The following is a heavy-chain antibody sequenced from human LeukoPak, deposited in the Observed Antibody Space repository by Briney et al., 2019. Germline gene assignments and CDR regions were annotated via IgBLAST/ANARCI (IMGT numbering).Heavy chain of an antibody. CDR2: IKQDGSEK. Sequence: GGSPRLSCAASGFTFSSYWMSWVRQAPGKGLEWVANIKQDGSEKYYVDSVKGRFTISRDNAKNSLYLQMNSLRAEDTAVYYCARAPLRLIVATIYYFDYWGQGTLVTVSS. V-gene: IGHV3-7*01. J-gene: IGHJ4*02. D-gene: IGHD5-12*01. CDR1: GFTFSSYW. CDR3: ARAPLRLIVATIYYFDY.